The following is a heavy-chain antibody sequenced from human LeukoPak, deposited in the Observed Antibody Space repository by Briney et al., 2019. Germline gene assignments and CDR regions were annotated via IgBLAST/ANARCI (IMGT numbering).Heavy chain of an antibody. D-gene: IGHD4-11*01. CDR1: GFIFSSYG. CDR2: INSDGSST. J-gene: IGHJ4*02. CDR3: ARGKSDYSNY. Sequence: GRSLRLSCAPSGFIFSSYGMHWVRQAPGKGLVWVSRINSDGSSTSYADSVKGRFTISRDNAKNTLYLQMNSLRAEDTAVYYCARGKSDYSNYWGQGTLVTVSS. V-gene: IGHV3-74*01.